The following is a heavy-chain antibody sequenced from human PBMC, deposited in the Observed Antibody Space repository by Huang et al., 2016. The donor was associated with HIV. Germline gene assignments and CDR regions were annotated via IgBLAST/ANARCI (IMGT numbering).Heavy chain of an antibody. Sequence: QVQLVQSGAEVKKPGSSVKVSCKVSGGTFNNAISWVRQAPGQGLEWMGGIIPIFGTPNYALKFQGSVTITADESTSIAYMELSSLRSEDTAVYYCARGAPDLDSHLDHWGQGTLVTVSS. J-gene: IGHJ4*02. CDR2: IIPIFGTP. V-gene: IGHV1-69*13. CDR1: GGTFNNA. D-gene: IGHD3-3*01. CDR3: ARGAPDLDSHLDH.